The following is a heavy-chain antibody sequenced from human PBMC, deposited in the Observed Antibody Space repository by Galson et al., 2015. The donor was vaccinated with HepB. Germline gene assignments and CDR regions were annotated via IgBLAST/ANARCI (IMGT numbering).Heavy chain of an antibody. J-gene: IGHJ4*02. CDR2: IYWDDDK. CDR3: AKYSSRPTLKTQFDY. Sequence: PALVKPTQTLTLTCTFSGFSLSTSGVGVGWIRQPPGKALEWLALIYWDDDKRYSPSLKSRLTITKDTSKNQVVLTMTNMDPVDTATYYCAKYSSRPTLKTQFDYWGQGTLVTVSS. CDR1: GFSLSTSGVG. D-gene: IGHD6-13*01. V-gene: IGHV2-5*02.